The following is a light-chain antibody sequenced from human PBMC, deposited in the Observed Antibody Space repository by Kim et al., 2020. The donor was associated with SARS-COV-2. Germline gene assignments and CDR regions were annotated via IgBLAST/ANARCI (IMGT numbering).Light chain of an antibody. V-gene: IGLV2-14*01. Sequence: QSALTQPASVSTSPGQSITISCTGTSSDVGGYNYVSWYKQHPGKAPKLMIYDVTKRPSGVSNRFSGSKSGNTASLTISGLQAEDEANYYCSSYTSSSTWVFGGGTQLTVL. CDR3: SSYTSSSTWV. CDR2: DVT. J-gene: IGLJ3*02. CDR1: SSDVGGYNY.